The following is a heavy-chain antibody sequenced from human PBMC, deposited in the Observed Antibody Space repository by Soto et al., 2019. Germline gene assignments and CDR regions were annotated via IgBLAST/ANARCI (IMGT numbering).Heavy chain of an antibody. J-gene: IGHJ6*02. Sequence: PGGSLRLSCAASGFTFSSYGMHWVRQAPGKGLEWVAVISYDGSNKYYADSVKGRFTISRDNSKNTLYLQMNSLRAEDTAVYYCAKDMNKYAVCGMDVWGQGTTVTVSS. CDR1: GFTFSSYG. V-gene: IGHV3-30*18. D-gene: IGHD2-2*01. CDR2: ISYDGSNK. CDR3: AKDMNKYAVCGMDV.